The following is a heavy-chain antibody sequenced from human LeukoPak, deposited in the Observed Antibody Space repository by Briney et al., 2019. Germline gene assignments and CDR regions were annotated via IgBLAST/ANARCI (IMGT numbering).Heavy chain of an antibody. J-gene: IGHJ4*02. D-gene: IGHD3-10*01. CDR1: GFTFSKYG. CDR3: AKDRGFSFASGSSELDY. V-gene: IGHV3-30*18. CDR2: ISYDGSNK. Sequence: GGSLRLSCAASGFTFSKYGMHWVRQAPGKGLEWVAVISYDGSNKYYADSVKGRITISRDNSKNTLYLQMNSLRAEDTAVYYCAKDRGFSFASGSSELDYWGQGTPVTVSS.